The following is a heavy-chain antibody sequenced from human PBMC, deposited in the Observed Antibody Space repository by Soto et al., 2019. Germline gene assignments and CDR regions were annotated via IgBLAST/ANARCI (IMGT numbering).Heavy chain of an antibody. CDR3: TTDLDIVVVPAAVIDY. J-gene: IGHJ4*02. Sequence: PGGSLRLSCAASGFTFSNAWMNWVRQAPGKGLEWVGRIKSKTDGGTTDYAAPVKGRFTISRDDSKNTLYLQMNSLKTEDTALYCCTTDLDIVVVPAAVIDYWGQGTLVTVSS. CDR2: IKSKTDGGTT. V-gene: IGHV3-15*07. D-gene: IGHD2-2*03. CDR1: GFTFSNAW.